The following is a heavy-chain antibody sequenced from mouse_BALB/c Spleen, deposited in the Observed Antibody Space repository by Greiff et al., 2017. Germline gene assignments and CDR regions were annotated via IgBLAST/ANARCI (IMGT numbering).Heavy chain of an antibody. D-gene: IGHD1-1*01. CDR1: GYSITSGYY. J-gene: IGHJ1*01. CDR2: ISYDGSN. V-gene: IGHV3-6*02. CDR3: ARRDFGYYGSSYVWYFDV. Sequence: EVQLQQSGPGLVKPSQSLSLTCSVTGYSITSGYYWNWIRQFPGNKLEWMGYISYDGSNNYNPSLKNRISITRDTSKNQFFLKLNSVTTEDTATYYCARRDFGYYGSSYVWYFDVWGAGTTVTVSS.